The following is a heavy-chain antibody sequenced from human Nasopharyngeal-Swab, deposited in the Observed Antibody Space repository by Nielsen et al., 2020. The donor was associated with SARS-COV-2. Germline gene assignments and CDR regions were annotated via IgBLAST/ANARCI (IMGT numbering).Heavy chain of an antibody. CDR2: IYYSGST. CDR1: GGSISSSSYY. D-gene: IGHD5-24*01. V-gene: IGHV4-39*01. CDR3: ARRQGGWLPAVHYFDY. J-gene: IGHJ4*02. Sequence: SETLSLTCTVSGGSISSSSYYWGWIRQPPGKGLEWIGSIYYSGSTYYNPSLKSRVTISVDTSKNQFSLKLSSVTAADTAVYYCARRQGGWLPAVHYFDYWGQGTLVTFSS.